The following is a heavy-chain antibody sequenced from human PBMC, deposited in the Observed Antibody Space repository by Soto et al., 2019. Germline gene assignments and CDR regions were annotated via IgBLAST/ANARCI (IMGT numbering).Heavy chain of an antibody. CDR2: ISGSGGST. Sequence: QPGGSLRLSCAASGFTFSSYAMSWVRQAPRKGLEWVSAISGSGGSTYYADSVKGRFTISRDNSKNTLYLQMNSLRAEDTAVYYCAKDPTVTRKGYNWFDPWGQGTLVTVSS. CDR1: GFTFSSYA. CDR3: AKDPTVTRKGYNWFDP. D-gene: IGHD4-17*01. J-gene: IGHJ5*02. V-gene: IGHV3-23*01.